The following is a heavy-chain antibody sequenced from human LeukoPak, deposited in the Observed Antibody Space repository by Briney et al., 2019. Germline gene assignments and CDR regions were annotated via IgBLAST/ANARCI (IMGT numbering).Heavy chain of an antibody. J-gene: IGHJ4*02. D-gene: IGHD3-10*01. CDR2: IYHSGST. CDR3: ARAPPPDYYGSGSNPFDY. CDR1: GYSISSGYY. V-gene: IGHV4-38-2*02. Sequence: SETLSLTCTVSGYSISSGYYWGWIRQPPGKGLEWIGSIYHSGSTYYNPSLKSRVTISVDTSKNQFSLKLSSVTAADTAVYHCARAPPPDYYGSGSNPFDYWGQGTLVTVSS.